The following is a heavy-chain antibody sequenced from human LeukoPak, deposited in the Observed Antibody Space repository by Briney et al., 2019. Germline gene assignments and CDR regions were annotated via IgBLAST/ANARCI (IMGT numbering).Heavy chain of an antibody. D-gene: IGHD2-2*01. CDR3: ARDPTKKERYCSSTSCYLLFDY. Sequence: SVKVSCKASGGTFSSYAISWVRQAPGQGLEWMGGIIPIFGTANYAQKFQGRVTITTDESTSTAYMELSSLRSEDTAVYYCARDPTKKERYCSSTSCYLLFDYWGQGTLVTVSS. CDR1: GGTFSSYA. V-gene: IGHV1-69*05. J-gene: IGHJ4*02. CDR2: IIPIFGTA.